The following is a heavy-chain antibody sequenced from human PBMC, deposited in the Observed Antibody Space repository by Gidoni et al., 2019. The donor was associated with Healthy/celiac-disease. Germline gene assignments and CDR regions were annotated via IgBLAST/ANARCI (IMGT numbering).Heavy chain of an antibody. CDR1: GGSFSGYY. V-gene: IGHV4-34*01. Sequence: QVQLQQWGAGLLKPSETLSLTCAVYGGSFSGYYWSWIRQPPGKGLEWIGEINHSGSTNYHPSLKSRVTISVDTSKNQFSLKLSSVTAADTAVYYCARDKYSSSWLDYWGQGTLVTVSS. CDR2: INHSGST. D-gene: IGHD6-13*01. CDR3: ARDKYSSSWLDY. J-gene: IGHJ4*02.